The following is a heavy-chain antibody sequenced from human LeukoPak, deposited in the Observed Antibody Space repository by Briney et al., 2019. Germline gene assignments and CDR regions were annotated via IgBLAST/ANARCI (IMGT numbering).Heavy chain of an antibody. Sequence: SETLSLTCTVSNGSISSDTYFWSWIRQPAGKGLEWIGYIYYSGSTNYNPSLKSRVTISVDTSKNQFSLKLSSVTAADTAVYYCARRSGYYTGYYYYYYMDVWGKGTTVTVSS. V-gene: IGHV4-61*10. CDR2: IYYSGST. CDR1: NGSISSDTYF. CDR3: ARRSGYYTGYYYYYYMDV. J-gene: IGHJ6*03. D-gene: IGHD3-3*01.